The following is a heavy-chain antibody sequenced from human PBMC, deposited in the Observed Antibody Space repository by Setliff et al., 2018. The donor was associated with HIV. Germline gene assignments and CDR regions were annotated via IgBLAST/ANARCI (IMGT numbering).Heavy chain of an antibody. CDR3: ARGPPRDILTGYYKWGRETYYCYYGMDV. Sequence: ASVKVSCKASGYTFTSYDINWVRQATGQGLEWMGWMNPNSGNTGYAQKFQGRVTMTRNTSISTAYMELSSLRSEDTAVYYCARGPPRDILTGYYKWGRETYYCYYGMDVWGQGTTVTVSS. V-gene: IGHV1-8*01. D-gene: IGHD3-9*01. CDR1: GYTFTSYD. CDR2: MNPNSGNT. J-gene: IGHJ6*02.